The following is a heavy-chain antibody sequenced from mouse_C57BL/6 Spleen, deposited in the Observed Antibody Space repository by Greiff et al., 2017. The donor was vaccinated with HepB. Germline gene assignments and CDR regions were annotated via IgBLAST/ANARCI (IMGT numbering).Heavy chain of an antibody. V-gene: IGHV5-4*01. CDR3: ATVGYYYGSSYLYYFDY. CDR2: ISDGGSYT. Sequence: EVQRVESGGGLVKPGGSLKLSCAASGFTFSSYAMSWVRQTPEKRLEWVATISDGGSYTYYPDNVKGRFTISRDNAKNNLYLQMSHLKSEDTAMYYCATVGYYYGSSYLYYFDYWGQGTTLTVSS. J-gene: IGHJ2*01. CDR1: GFTFSSYA. D-gene: IGHD1-1*01.